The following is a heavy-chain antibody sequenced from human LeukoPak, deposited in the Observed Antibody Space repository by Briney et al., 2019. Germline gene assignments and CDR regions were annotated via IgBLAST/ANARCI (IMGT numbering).Heavy chain of an antibody. CDR1: GYTFTSHW. CDR3: ARVVEPSGYYYYMDV. D-gene: IGHD2-15*01. V-gene: IGHV5-51*01. J-gene: IGHJ6*03. Sequence: GESLKISCKVSGYTFTSHWIGWVRQMPGKGLEWMGIIYPGDSETTYSPSFQGQVTISVDKSISTAYLQWSSLKASDTAMYYCARVVEPSGYYYYMDVWGKGTTVTVSS. CDR2: IYPGDSET.